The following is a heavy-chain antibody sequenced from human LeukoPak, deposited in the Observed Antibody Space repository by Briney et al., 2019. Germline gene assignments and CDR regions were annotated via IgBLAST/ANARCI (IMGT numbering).Heavy chain of an antibody. CDR2: INHSGST. V-gene: IGHV4-34*01. D-gene: IGHD5-18*01. J-gene: IGHJ4*02. Sequence: SETLSLTCAVYGGSFSGYYWSWIRQPPGKGLEWIGEINHSGSTNYNPSLKSRVTISVDTSKNQFSLKLSSVTAADTAVYYCARATAMAIYYFDYWGQGTLVTVSS. CDR1: GGSFSGYY. CDR3: ARATAMAIYYFDY.